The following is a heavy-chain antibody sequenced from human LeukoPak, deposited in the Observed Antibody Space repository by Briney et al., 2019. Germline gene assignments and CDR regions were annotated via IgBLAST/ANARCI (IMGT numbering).Heavy chain of an antibody. CDR1: GFTFSSYS. J-gene: IGHJ6*02. Sequence: PGGSPRLSCAASGFTFSSYSMNWVRQAPGKGLEWVSYISSSSSTIYYADSVKGRFTISRDNAKNSLYLQMNSLRDEDTAVYYCARASSSGWDYYYYGMDVWGQGTTVTVSS. CDR2: ISSSSSTI. V-gene: IGHV3-48*02. D-gene: IGHD6-19*01. CDR3: ARASSSGWDYYYYGMDV.